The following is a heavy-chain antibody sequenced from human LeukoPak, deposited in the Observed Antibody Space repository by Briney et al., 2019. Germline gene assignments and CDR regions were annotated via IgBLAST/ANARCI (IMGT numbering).Heavy chain of an antibody. J-gene: IGHJ4*02. D-gene: IGHD6-13*01. Sequence: VVSVKVSCKASGYIFIDYYMHWVRQAPGQGLEWLGWINPKSGAADYAQQFRGRVTMTRDTSINTDYMEMKRVTSDDTAVYYCARGAEAETSPLDFWGQGTLVIVS. CDR2: INPKSGAA. V-gene: IGHV1-2*02. CDR3: ARGAEAETSPLDF. CDR1: GYIFIDYY.